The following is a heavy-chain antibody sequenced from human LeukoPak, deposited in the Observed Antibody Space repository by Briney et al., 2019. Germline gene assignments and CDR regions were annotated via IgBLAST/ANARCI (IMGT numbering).Heavy chain of an antibody. D-gene: IGHD5-12*01. CDR1: GFTFSSYW. Sequence: GGSLRLSCAASGFTFSSYWMSWVRQAPGKGLEWVASIKQDGSEQYYVDSVKGRFTISRDDAKNSLYLQMNSLRAEDTAVYYCARGGKNYFDFWAQGTLVTVSS. CDR3: ARGGKNYFDF. J-gene: IGHJ4*02. CDR2: IKQDGSEQ. V-gene: IGHV3-7*04.